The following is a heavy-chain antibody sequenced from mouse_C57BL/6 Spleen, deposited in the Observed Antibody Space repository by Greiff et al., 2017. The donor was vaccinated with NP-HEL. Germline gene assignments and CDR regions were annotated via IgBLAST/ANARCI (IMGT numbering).Heavy chain of an antibody. D-gene: IGHD6-2*01. J-gene: IGHJ2*01. CDR3: AKEELVYFDY. Sequence: EVKLMESGPGMVKPSQSLSLTCTVTGYSITSGYDWHWLRPFPGNKLEWMGYISYSGSTNYNPSLKSRISITHDTSKNHFFLKLNSVTTENTATDYCAKEELVYFDYWGQGTTLTVSS. V-gene: IGHV3-1*01. CDR2: ISYSGST. CDR1: GYSITSGYD.